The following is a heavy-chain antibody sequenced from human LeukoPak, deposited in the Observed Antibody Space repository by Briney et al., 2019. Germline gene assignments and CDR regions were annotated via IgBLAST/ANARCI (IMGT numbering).Heavy chain of an antibody. Sequence: ASVKVSCKASGYTFTIFHIHWVRQAPGQGLEWMGMINPSDGSTNYAQKFQGRVTMTSDMSTSTVAMDLCSLRSDDTAVYYCARESTFRLLRNVSDIWGQGTMVTVSS. CDR2: INPSDGST. CDR3: ARESTFRLLRNVSDI. CDR1: GYTFTIFH. J-gene: IGHJ3*02. V-gene: IGHV1-46*01. D-gene: IGHD5-12*01.